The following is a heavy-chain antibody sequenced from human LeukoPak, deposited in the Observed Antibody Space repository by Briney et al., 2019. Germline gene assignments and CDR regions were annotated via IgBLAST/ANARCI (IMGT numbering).Heavy chain of an antibody. CDR2: IIPIFGTA. D-gene: IGHD5-18*01. Sequence: SVKVSCKASGGTSSSYAISWVRQAPGQGLEWMGGIIPIFGTANYAQKFQGRVTITTDESTSTAYMELSSLRSEDTAVYYCARGPDTAMAEGSFDYWGQGTLVTVSS. CDR1: GGTSSSYA. V-gene: IGHV1-69*05. J-gene: IGHJ4*02. CDR3: ARGPDTAMAEGSFDY.